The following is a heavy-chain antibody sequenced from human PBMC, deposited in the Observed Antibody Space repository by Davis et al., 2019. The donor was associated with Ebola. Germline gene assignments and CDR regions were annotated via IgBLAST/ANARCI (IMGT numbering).Heavy chain of an antibody. J-gene: IGHJ4*02. V-gene: IGHV4-59*01. D-gene: IGHD1-26*01. CDR3: ARGVGATRRVFDY. CDR1: GGSISSYY. Sequence: MPSETLSLTCTVSGGSISSYYWSWIRQPPGKGLEWIGYISYSGSTNYNPSLKSRVTISVDTSKNQFSLKLSSVTAADTAVYYCARGVGATRRVFDYWGQGTLVTVSS. CDR2: ISYSGST.